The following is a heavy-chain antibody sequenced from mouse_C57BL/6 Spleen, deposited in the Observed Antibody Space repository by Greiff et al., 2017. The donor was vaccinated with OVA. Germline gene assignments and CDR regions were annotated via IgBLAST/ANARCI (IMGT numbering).Heavy chain of an antibody. Sequence: QVQLQQPGAELVKPGASVKLSCKASGYTFTSYWLHWVKQRPGQGLEWIGMIHPNSGSTNYNEKFKSKATLTVDKSSSTAYMQLSSLTSEDSAVYYCAREGDYDVDAMDYWGQGTSVTVSS. D-gene: IGHD2-4*01. CDR3: AREGDYDVDAMDY. CDR2: IHPNSGST. V-gene: IGHV1-64*01. J-gene: IGHJ4*01. CDR1: GYTFTSYW.